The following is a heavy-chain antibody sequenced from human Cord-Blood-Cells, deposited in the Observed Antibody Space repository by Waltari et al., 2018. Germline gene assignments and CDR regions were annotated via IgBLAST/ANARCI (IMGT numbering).Heavy chain of an antibody. CDR3: ARDYTGYDYYYYGMDV. D-gene: IGHD3-3*01. CDR1: GYPFTRYD. Sequence: QLPRAQSGAEVKKPGASGKVSCKAFGYPFTRYDIKWVIRATGQGLEWMGWMNPNSGNTGYAQKFQCRVTMTRNTSISTAYMKLSSLRSEDTAVYYCARDYTGYDYYYYGMDVWGQGTTVTVSS. CDR2: MNPNSGNT. J-gene: IGHJ6*02. V-gene: IGHV1-8*01.